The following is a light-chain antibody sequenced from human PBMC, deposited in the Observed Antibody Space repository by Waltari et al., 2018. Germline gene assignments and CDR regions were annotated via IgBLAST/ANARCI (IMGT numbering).Light chain of an antibody. V-gene: IGLV3-27*01. Sequence: SYELTQPSSVSVSPGQTAKITCSGDVLTKKYARWFQQKPGQAPVLMIYKDRERPSRIPERFPGSSSGATVPLTITGAQVEDEADYYCYSSTDNSGIFGGGTTLTVL. CDR3: YSSTDNSGI. CDR1: VLTKKY. CDR2: KDR. J-gene: IGLJ2*01.